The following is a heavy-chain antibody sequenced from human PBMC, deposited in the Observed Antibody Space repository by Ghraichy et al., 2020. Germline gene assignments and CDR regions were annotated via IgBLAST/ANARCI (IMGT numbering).Heavy chain of an antibody. D-gene: IGHD6-19*01. CDR3: AVIGVAAVQYYDLDV. V-gene: IGHV3-11*01. J-gene: IGHJ6*02. CDR1: GFTFSDYY. CDR2: ISSSGDTI. Sequence: GGSLRLSCEASGFTFSDYYINWIRQAPGQGLEWVSYISSSGDTIDYADSVKGRFTISRDNAKNSLFLQMSSLRADDTAVYYCAVIGVAAVQYYDLDVWGHGTTVTVSS.